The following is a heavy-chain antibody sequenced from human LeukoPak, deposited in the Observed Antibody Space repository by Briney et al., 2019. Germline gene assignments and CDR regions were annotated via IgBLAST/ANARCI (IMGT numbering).Heavy chain of an antibody. J-gene: IGHJ4*02. Sequence: GGSLRLSSAASGFTFSTYAMSWVRQAPGKGLEWVSAISGSGGSTYYAASVRGRFTISRDYSKNTLYLRMNSLRAEDTAIYYCAKEEGSEAVADYWGQGTLVTVSS. V-gene: IGHV3-23*01. CDR3: AKEEGSEAVADY. CDR2: ISGSGGST. D-gene: IGHD6-19*01. CDR1: GFTFSTYA.